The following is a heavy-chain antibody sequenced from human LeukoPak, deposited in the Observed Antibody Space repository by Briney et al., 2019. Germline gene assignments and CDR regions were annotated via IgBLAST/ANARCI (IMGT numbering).Heavy chain of an antibody. CDR2: IYSGDSDT. V-gene: IGHV5-51*01. CDR1: GYSFTSYW. J-gene: IGHJ6*03. Sequence: GESLKISCKGSGYSFTSYWIGWVRQMPGKGLEWMGIIYSGDSDTRYSPSLQRPDPTSADKNPSTAYLQWSSLKAPDTPLYYCASSNSQDYFYYMEVWGKGTTVTVSS. CDR3: ASSNSQDYFYYMEV. D-gene: IGHD5-18*01.